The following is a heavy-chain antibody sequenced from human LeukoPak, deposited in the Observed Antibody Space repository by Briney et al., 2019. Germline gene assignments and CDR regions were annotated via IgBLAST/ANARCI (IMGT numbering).Heavy chain of an antibody. CDR2: INHSGST. CDR3: ARGRGGSWLRTEYYFDY. J-gene: IGHJ4*02. CDR1: GGSINSCRYY. V-gene: IGHV4-39*07. D-gene: IGHD5-12*01. Sequence: SETLSLTCTVSGGSINSCRYYWGWIRQPPGKGLEWIGEINHSGSTNYNPSLKSRVTISVDTSKNQFSLKLSSVTAADTAVYYCARGRGGSWLRTEYYFDYWGQGTLVTVSS.